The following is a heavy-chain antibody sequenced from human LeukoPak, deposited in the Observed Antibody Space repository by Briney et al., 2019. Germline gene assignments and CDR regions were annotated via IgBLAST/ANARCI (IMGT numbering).Heavy chain of an antibody. D-gene: IGHD6-6*01. CDR1: RFTFSSYR. J-gene: IGHJ4*02. Sequence: PGESLKISCKGSRFTFSSYRIGWVRQMPGKGLEWMGIIYPGDSETRYSPSFQGQVTISADNSITTAYLQWSSLKASDTAMYYCARSAAARRGLYFDYWGQGTLVTISS. CDR3: ARSAAARRGLYFDY. CDR2: IYPGDSET. V-gene: IGHV5-51*01.